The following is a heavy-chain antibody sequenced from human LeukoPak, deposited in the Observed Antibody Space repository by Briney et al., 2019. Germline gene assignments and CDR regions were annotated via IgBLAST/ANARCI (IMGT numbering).Heavy chain of an antibody. Sequence: PVKVSCKASGGTFSSYAISWVRQAPGQGLEWMGGIIPIFGTANYAQKFQGRVTITADKSTSTAYMELSSLRSEDTAVYYCATERYFDWLFEFKYYYYYGMDVWGKGTTVTVSS. V-gene: IGHV1-69*06. CDR1: GGTFSSYA. CDR2: IIPIFGTA. J-gene: IGHJ6*04. D-gene: IGHD3-9*01. CDR3: ATERYFDWLFEFKYYYYYGMDV.